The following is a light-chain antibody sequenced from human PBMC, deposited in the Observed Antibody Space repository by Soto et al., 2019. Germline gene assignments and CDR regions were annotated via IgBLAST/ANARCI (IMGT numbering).Light chain of an antibody. CDR1: QSVSSS. CDR2: DAS. V-gene: IGKV3-11*01. Sequence: EIVLTQSPATLSLSPGETATLSCRASQSVSSSLAWYQQKPGQTPRLLIYDASNRATGIPARFSGSGSGTDFTLTVSSLEPEDFAVYYCQQRSSWPLTFGGGTKVENK. CDR3: QQRSSWPLT. J-gene: IGKJ4*01.